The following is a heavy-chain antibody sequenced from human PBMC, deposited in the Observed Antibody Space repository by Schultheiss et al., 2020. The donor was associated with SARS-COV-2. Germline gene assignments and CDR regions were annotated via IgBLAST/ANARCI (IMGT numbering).Heavy chain of an antibody. Sequence: GESLKISCKGSGYSFTSYGISWVRQAPGQGLEWMGWISAYNGNTNYAQKLQGRVTMTTDTSTSTAYMELRSLRSDDTAVYYCARVGAAAGHLPGFDYWGQGTLVTVS. CDR3: ARVGAAAGHLPGFDY. D-gene: IGHD6-13*01. V-gene: IGHV1-18*01. CDR2: ISAYNGNT. J-gene: IGHJ4*02. CDR1: GYSFTSYG.